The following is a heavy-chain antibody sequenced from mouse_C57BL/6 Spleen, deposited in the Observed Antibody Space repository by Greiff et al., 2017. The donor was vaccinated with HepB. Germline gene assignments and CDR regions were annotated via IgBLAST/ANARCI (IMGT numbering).Heavy chain of an antibody. CDR2: ISDGGSYT. CDR1: GFTFSSYA. CDR3: ARDRVDYGSSPHFDY. V-gene: IGHV5-4*01. J-gene: IGHJ2*01. D-gene: IGHD1-1*01. Sequence: EVMLVESGGGLVKPGGSLKLSCAASGFTFSSYAMSWVRQTPEKRLEWVATISDGGSYTYYPDNVKGRFTISRDNAKNNLYLQMSHLKSEDTAMYYCARDRVDYGSSPHFDYWGQGTTLTVSS.